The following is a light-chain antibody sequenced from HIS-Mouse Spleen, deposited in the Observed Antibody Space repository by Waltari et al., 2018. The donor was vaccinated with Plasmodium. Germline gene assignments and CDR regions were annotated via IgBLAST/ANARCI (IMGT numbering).Light chain of an antibody. CDR3: QVWDSSSDHPV. CDR2: DDS. CDR1: HIGSNS. V-gene: IGLV3-21*02. Sequence: SYVLTQPPSVSVAPGQTDRITCGRNHIGSNSVHWSQQKPGQAPVLVVYDDSDRPSGIPERFSGSNSGNTATLTISRVEAGDEADYYCQVWDSSSDHPVFGGGTKLTVL. J-gene: IGLJ2*01.